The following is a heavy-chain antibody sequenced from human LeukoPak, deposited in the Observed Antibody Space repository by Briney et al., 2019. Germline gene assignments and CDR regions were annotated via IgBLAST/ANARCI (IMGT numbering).Heavy chain of an antibody. CDR3: ARGGYCSGGSCYSSPYNWFDP. CDR1: GGSFSGYY. Sequence: SETLSLTCAVYGGSFSGYYWSWIRQPPGKGLEWIGEINHSGSTNYNPSLKSRVTISVDTSKNQFSLKLSSVTAADTAVYYCARGGYCSGGSCYSSPYNWFDPWGQGTLVTVSS. J-gene: IGHJ5*02. CDR2: INHSGST. D-gene: IGHD2-15*01. V-gene: IGHV4-34*01.